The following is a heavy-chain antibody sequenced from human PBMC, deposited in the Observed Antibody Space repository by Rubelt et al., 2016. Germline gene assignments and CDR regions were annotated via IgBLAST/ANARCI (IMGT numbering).Heavy chain of an antibody. CDR3: ARDRNYYDSSGFSYFDY. D-gene: IGHD3-22*01. V-gene: IGHV3-30*04. CDR2: ITFDGSNE. Sequence: RSLRLSCAASGFTFSDYAMHWVRQAPGKGLEWVAVITFDGSNEYYADSVKGRFTISRDSSKNTLYLQMNSLRDEDTAVYYCARDRNYYDSSGFSYFDYLGQGTLVTVSS. CDR1: GFTFSDYA. J-gene: IGHJ4*02.